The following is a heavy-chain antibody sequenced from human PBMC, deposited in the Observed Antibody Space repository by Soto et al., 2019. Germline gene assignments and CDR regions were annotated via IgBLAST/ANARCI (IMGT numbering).Heavy chain of an antibody. J-gene: IGHJ4*02. D-gene: IGHD6-13*01. Sequence: QVQLVESGGGVVQPGRSLRLSCAASGFTFSSYGMHWVRQAPGKGLEWVAVISYDGSNKYYADSVKGRFTISRDNSKNTLYLQMNSLRAEETAVYYCAKERLQQLYYFDYWGQGTLVTVSS. CDR1: GFTFSSYG. CDR2: ISYDGSNK. CDR3: AKERLQQLYYFDY. V-gene: IGHV3-30*18.